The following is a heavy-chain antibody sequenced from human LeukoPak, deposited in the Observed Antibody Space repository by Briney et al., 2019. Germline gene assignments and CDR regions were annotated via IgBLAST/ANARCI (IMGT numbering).Heavy chain of an antibody. CDR1: GYSFTSYW. J-gene: IGHJ3*02. CDR2: IYPGDSDT. CDR3: ARVTGYCSSTSCYVAGDAFDI. V-gene: IGHV5-51*01. D-gene: IGHD2-2*01. Sequence: GESLKISCKGSGYSFTSYWIGWVRQMPGKGLEWMGIIYPGDSDTRYSPSFQGQVTISADKSISTAYLQWSRLKASDTAMYYCARVTGYCSSTSCYVAGDAFDIWGQGTMVTVSS.